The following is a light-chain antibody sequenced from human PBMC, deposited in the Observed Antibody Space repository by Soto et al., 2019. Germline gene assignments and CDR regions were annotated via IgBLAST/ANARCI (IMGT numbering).Light chain of an antibody. CDR3: SSYTTSSTLEGV. J-gene: IGLJ1*01. Sequence: QSALTQPASVSGSAGQSITISCTGTSSDVGGYNRVSWYQQHPGKAPKLMIYDVTIRPSGVSNRFSGPKSGNTASLTISGLQAEDEAEHYCSSYTTSSTLEGVFGTGTKVTVL. CDR1: SSDVGGYNR. CDR2: DVT. V-gene: IGLV2-14*01.